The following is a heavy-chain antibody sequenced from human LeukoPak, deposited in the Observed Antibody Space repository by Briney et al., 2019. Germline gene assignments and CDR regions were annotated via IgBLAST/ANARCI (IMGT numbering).Heavy chain of an antibody. Sequence: SQTLSLTCTVSGGSISSGGYYWSWIRQHPGKGLEWIGYIYYSGSTYYNPSLKSRVTISVDTSKNQFSLELSSVTAADTAVYYCARESSAVVAATPWAFDIWGQGTMVTVSS. CDR1: GGSISSGGYY. J-gene: IGHJ3*02. CDR2: IYYSGST. D-gene: IGHD2-15*01. V-gene: IGHV4-31*03. CDR3: ARESSAVVAATPWAFDI.